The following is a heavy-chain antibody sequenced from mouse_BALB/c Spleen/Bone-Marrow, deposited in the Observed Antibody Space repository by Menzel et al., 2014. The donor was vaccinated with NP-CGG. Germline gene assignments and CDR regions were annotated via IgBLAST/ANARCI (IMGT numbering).Heavy chain of an antibody. CDR1: GFNIKDTY. J-gene: IGHJ4*01. D-gene: IGHD2-12*01. CDR3: ARYYSYGSYAMDY. CDR2: IDPANGNT. V-gene: IGHV14-3*02. Sequence: EVKLMESGAELVKPGASVKLSCTASGFNIKDTYMHWVKQRPEQGLEWMGRIDPANGNTKYDPKFQGKATITADTSSNTSYLQLSSLTSEDTVVYYCARYYSYGSYAMDYWCQRTSVTVSS.